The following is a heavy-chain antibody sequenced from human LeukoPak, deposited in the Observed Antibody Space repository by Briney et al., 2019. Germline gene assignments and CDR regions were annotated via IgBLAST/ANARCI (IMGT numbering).Heavy chain of an antibody. CDR3: ARESIAARGLIVY. V-gene: IGHV3-48*01. Sequence: GGSLRLSCAASGFTFSSYSMNWVRQAPGKGLEWVSYISSSSSTIYYADSVKGRFTISRDNAKNSLYLQMNSLRAEDTAVYYCARESIAARGLIVYWGQGTLVTVSS. J-gene: IGHJ4*02. D-gene: IGHD6-6*01. CDR1: GFTFSSYS. CDR2: ISSSSSTI.